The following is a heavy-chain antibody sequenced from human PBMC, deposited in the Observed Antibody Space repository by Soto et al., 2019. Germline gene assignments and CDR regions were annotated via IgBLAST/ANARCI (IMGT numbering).Heavy chain of an antibody. D-gene: IGHD5-18*01. Sequence: EVQLVESGGGLVKPGGSLRLSCAASGFTFSNAWMSWVRQAPGKGLEWVGRIKSKTDGGTTDYAAPVKGRFTISRDDSKNKLYLQMNSLKTEDRAVYYCTIARDSSGFERYYYYYGMDVWGQGTTVTVSS. CDR2: IKSKTDGGTT. V-gene: IGHV3-15*01. J-gene: IGHJ6*02. CDR3: TIARDSSGFERYYYYYGMDV. CDR1: GFTFSNAW.